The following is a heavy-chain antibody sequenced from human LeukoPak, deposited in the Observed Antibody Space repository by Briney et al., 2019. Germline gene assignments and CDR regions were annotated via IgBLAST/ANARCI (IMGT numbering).Heavy chain of an antibody. V-gene: IGHV1-8*02. CDR1: GYTFTAYY. Sequence: ASVKVSCKASGYTFTAYYMHWVRQAPGQGLEWMGWMNPDSGNTDFAQKFQGRVTMTRNTSISTAYMELSSLTSEDTAVYYCAVHLPGDYLDPWGQGTLVTVSS. J-gene: IGHJ5*02. CDR3: AVHLPGDYLDP. CDR2: MNPDSGNT. D-gene: IGHD4-17*01.